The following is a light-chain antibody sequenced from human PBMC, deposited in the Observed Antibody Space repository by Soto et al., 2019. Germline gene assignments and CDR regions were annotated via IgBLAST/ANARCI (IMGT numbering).Light chain of an antibody. CDR2: DAS. V-gene: IGKV3-11*01. CDR3: QQHGQWPIT. CDR1: QSVSSY. Sequence: EIVLTQSPATLSLSPGERATLSCRASQSVSSYLAWYQQKAGQAPRLLIYDASNRATGIPARFSGSVSGTDFTLTISSLQPEDFATYYCQQHGQWPITFGQGTRLEIK. J-gene: IGKJ5*01.